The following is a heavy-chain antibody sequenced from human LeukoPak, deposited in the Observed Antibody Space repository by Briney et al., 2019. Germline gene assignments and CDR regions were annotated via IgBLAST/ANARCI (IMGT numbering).Heavy chain of an antibody. CDR3: ARDRGSDGDLNFDY. CDR2: ISYDGSNK. D-gene: IGHD4-17*01. J-gene: IGHJ4*02. V-gene: IGHV3-30*04. Sequence: GRSLRLSCAASRFTFSSYAMHWVRQASGKGLEWVAVISYDGSNKYYADSVKGRFTISRDNSKNTLYLQMNSLRAEDTAVYYCARDRGSDGDLNFDYWGQGTLVTVSS. CDR1: RFTFSSYA.